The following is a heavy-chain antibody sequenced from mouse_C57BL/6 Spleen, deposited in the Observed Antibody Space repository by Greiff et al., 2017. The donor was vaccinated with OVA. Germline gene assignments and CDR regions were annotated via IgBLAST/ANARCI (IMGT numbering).Heavy chain of an antibody. J-gene: IGHJ4*01. V-gene: IGHV1-50*01. CDR2: IDPSDSYT. Sequence: QVQLQQPGAELVKPGASVKLSCKASGYTFTSYWMQWVKQRPGQGLEWIGEIDPSDSYTNYNQKFKGKATLTVDTSSSTAYMQLSSLTSEDSAVYYCARLGITTVVATRAMDYWGQGTSVTVSS. CDR3: ARLGITTVVATRAMDY. CDR1: GYTFTSYW. D-gene: IGHD1-1*01.